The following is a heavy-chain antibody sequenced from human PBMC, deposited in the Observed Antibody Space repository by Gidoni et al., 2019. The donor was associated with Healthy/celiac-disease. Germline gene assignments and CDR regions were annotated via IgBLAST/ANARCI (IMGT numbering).Heavy chain of an antibody. D-gene: IGHD1-1*01. Sequence: EVQLVESGGGVVQPGGSLSLSGEAAGFTGSRNYMSGVRQAPGEGLEWVSVIYSGGSPYYADSVKGRFTISRDNSKNTLYLQMNSLSAEDPAVYYCARRYWNDEFSFDYWGQGTLVTVSS. CDR3: ARRYWNDEFSFDY. V-gene: IGHV3-66*01. J-gene: IGHJ4*02. CDR2: IYSGGSP. CDR1: GFTGSRNY.